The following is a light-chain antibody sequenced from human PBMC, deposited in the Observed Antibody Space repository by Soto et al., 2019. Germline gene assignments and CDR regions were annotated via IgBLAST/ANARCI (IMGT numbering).Light chain of an antibody. Sequence: DIQMTQSPSSLSASVGDRVTITCQASQDISNYLNWYQQKPGKAPKLLIYDASSLETGVPSRFSGSGSGTDFTFTITSLQPEDNATYYCQQYKHLITFGQGTRLEIK. CDR1: QDISNY. CDR3: QQYKHLIT. CDR2: DAS. V-gene: IGKV1-33*01. J-gene: IGKJ5*01.